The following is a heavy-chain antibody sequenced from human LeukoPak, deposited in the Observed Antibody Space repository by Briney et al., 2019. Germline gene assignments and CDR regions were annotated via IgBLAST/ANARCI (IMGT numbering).Heavy chain of an antibody. CDR1: GGSFSGYY. Sequence: PSETLSLTCAVYGGSFSGYYWSWIRQPPGKGLEWIGEINHSGSTNYNPSLKSRVTISVDTSKNQFSLKLSSVTAADTAVYYCARGAPFNYYGSGSLSWFDPWGQGTLVTVSS. CDR2: INHSGST. CDR3: ARGAPFNYYGSGSLSWFDP. V-gene: IGHV4-34*01. D-gene: IGHD3-10*01. J-gene: IGHJ5*02.